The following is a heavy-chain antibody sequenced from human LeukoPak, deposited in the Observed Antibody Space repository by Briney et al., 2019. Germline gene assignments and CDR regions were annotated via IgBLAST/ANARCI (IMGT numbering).Heavy chain of an antibody. V-gene: IGHV4-38-2*02. CDR1: GYSISSGYY. CDR2: IYHSGST. CDR3: ARDYSVVTPSYYFDY. Sequence: SETLSLTCTVSGYSISSGYYWGWIRQPPGKGLEWIGSIYHSGSTYYNPSLKSRVTISVDTSKNQFSLKLSSVTAADTAVYYCARDYSVVTPSYYFDYWGQGTLVTVSS. J-gene: IGHJ4*02. D-gene: IGHD3-22*01.